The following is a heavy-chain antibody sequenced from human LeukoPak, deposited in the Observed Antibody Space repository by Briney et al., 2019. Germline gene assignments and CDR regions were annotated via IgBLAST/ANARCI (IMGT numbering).Heavy chain of an antibody. J-gene: IGHJ4*02. V-gene: IGHV3-64*01. CDR2: ISNNGGST. D-gene: IGHD1-26*01. CDR3: ARGDSGSHLDY. Sequence: PGGSLRLSXVASGFTFSSYAMHWVRQAPGKGLEYVSAISNNGGSTYYANSVKGRFTISRDNSKNTLSLQMGSLRAEDKAVYYCARGDSGSHLDYWGQGSLVTVSS. CDR1: GFTFSSYA.